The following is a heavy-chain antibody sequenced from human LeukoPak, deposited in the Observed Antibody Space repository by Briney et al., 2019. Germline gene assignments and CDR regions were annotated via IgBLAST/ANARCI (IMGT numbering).Heavy chain of an antibody. D-gene: IGHD6-13*01. CDR1: GYTFTSYD. J-gene: IGHJ3*02. CDR2: MNPNSGNT. Sequence: ASVKVSCKASGYTFTSYDINWVRQATGQGLEWMGWMNPNSGNTGYAQKFQGKVTITRNTSISTAYMELSRLRSEDTAVYYCARGYYSSSWYAGGNAAFDIWGQGTMVTVSS. CDR3: ARGYYSSSWYAGGNAAFDI. V-gene: IGHV1-8*03.